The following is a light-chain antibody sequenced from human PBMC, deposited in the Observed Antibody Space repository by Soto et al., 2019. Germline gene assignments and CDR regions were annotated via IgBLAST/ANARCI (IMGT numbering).Light chain of an antibody. Sequence: DIQMTQSPSSLSASVGDRVTITCRASQGINNYLAWYQQKPGKVPKLLSYAASTLQPGVQSRFSGSGSGTDFTFTISSLQPDDVATYYCQNSDSVTLIFGGVTKVEIK. CDR1: QGINNY. CDR3: QNSDSVTLI. CDR2: AAS. J-gene: IGKJ4*01. V-gene: IGKV1-27*01.